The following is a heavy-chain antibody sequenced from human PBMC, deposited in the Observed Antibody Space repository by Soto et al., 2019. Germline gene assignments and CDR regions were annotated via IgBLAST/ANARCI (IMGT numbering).Heavy chain of an antibody. J-gene: IGHJ4*02. Sequence: GESLKISCKGSGYSFTSYWIGWVRQMPGKGLEWMGIIYPGDSDTRYSPSFQGQVTISADKSISTAYLQWSSLKASDTAMYYCARRGGASRYCSSTSCYFDYWGQGTLVTVSS. CDR2: IYPGDSDT. D-gene: IGHD2-2*01. CDR1: GYSFTSYW. V-gene: IGHV5-51*01. CDR3: ARRGGASRYCSSTSCYFDY.